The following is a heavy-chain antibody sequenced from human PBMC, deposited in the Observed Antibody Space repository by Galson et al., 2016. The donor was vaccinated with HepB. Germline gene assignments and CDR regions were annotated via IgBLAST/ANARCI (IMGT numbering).Heavy chain of an antibody. D-gene: IGHD2-2*01. J-gene: IGHJ3*02. CDR1: GDSVSSNTAA. Sequence: CAISGDSVSSNTAAWSWIRQSPSRGLEWLGRTYYRSKRYNDYAVSVKSRVTINPDKSKNQFSLQLNPVTPDDTAIYYCARVYCIGTNCYPPPSKGTFDIWGQGTVVTVSS. V-gene: IGHV6-1*01. CDR3: ARVYCIGTNCYPPPSKGTFDI. CDR2: TYYRSKRYN.